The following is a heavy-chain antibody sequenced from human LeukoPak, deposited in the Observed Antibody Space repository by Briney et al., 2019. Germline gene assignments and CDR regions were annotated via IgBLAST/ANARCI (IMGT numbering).Heavy chain of an antibody. Sequence: SETLSLTCTVSGGSLSSSSYYWGWIRQPPGKGLEWIGSIYYSGSTYYNPSLRSRVSISVDTSKNQFSLKLSSVTAADTAVYSCAGFTFFRGVITFDYWGQGTLVTVSS. D-gene: IGHD3-10*01. CDR1: GGSLSSSSYY. CDR3: AGFTFFRGVITFDY. V-gene: IGHV4-39*07. J-gene: IGHJ4*02. CDR2: IYYSGST.